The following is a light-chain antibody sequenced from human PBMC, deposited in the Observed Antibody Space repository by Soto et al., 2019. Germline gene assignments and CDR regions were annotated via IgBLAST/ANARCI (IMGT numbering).Light chain of an antibody. V-gene: IGKV1-9*01. CDR3: QHLSPYPLLT. CDR1: QDISTY. Sequence: QLTQSLSSLSASVGDRVTITCRASQDISTYLAWYQQKPGKAPTLLIYATYTLQSGVPSRFSGGGFGTDFTLTINSLQPEDFATYYCQHLSPYPLLTFGGGTKVEI. CDR2: ATY. J-gene: IGKJ4*01.